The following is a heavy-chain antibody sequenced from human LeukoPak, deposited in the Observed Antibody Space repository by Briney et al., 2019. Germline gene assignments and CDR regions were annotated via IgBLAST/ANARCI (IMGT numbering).Heavy chain of an antibody. CDR2: IKKDGSGK. V-gene: IGHV3-7*03. CDR1: GFTFSSYA. D-gene: IGHD6-19*01. Sequence: GGSLRLSCAASGFTFSSYAMSWVRQAPGKGLEWVANIKKDGSGKYYVDSVKGRFTISRDNVNNSLYLQMNSLRAEDTAVYYCARGGGRYPDYWGQGTLVTVSS. CDR3: ARGGGRYPDY. J-gene: IGHJ4*02.